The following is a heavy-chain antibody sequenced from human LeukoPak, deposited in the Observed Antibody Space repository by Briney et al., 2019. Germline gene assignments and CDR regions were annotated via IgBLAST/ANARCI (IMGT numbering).Heavy chain of an antibody. D-gene: IGHD3-22*01. CDR1: GFTFSSYA. CDR2: ISGSGGST. J-gene: IGHJ4*02. Sequence: QPGGSLRLSCAASGFTFSSYAMSWVRQAPGKGLEWVSAISGSGGSTYYADSVKGRFTISRDNSKNTLYLQMNSLRAEDTAVYYCAKGSYDSSGYLYYFDYWGQGTLVTVSS. CDR3: AKGSYDSSGYLYYFDY. V-gene: IGHV3-23*01.